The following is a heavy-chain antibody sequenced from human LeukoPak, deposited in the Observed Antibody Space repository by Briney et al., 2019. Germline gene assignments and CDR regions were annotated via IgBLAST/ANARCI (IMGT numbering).Heavy chain of an antibody. J-gene: IGHJ5*02. CDR2: IKQDGSEK. D-gene: IGHD3-22*01. CDR1: GFTFSSYW. CDR3: ARTPRVVVVTELNWFNP. V-gene: IGHV3-7*03. Sequence: GGSLRLSCAASGFTFSSYWMSWVRQAPGKGLEWVANIKQDGSEKYYVDSVKGRFTISRDNAKNSLYLQMNSLRAEDTAVYYCARTPRVVVVTELNWFNPWGQGTLVTVSS.